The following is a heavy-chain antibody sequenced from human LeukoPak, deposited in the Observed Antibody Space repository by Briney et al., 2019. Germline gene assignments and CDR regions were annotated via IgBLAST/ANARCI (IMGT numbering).Heavy chain of an antibody. CDR1: GHTFTSYD. D-gene: IGHD4-23*01. J-gene: IGHJ5*02. CDR2: MNPNSGNT. Sequence: ASVKVSCKASGHTFTSYDINWVRQATGLGPEWMGWMNPNSGNTGYAQKFQGRVTMTRNTSISTAYLELSSLTSEDSAVYYCARGPNKYDGGNSGSARFDPWGQGSLVTVSS. CDR3: ARGPNKYDGGNSGSARFDP. V-gene: IGHV1-8*01.